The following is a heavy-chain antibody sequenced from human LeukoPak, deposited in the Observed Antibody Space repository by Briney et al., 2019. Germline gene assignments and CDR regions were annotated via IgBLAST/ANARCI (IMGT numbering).Heavy chain of an antibody. CDR2: INHSGST. V-gene: IGHV4-34*01. J-gene: IGHJ4*02. CDR3: ARGGRIALVRGVTARFYFDY. CDR1: GGSFSGYY. Sequence: SETLSLTCAVYGGSFSGYYWSWIRQPPGKGLEWIGEINHSGSTNYNPSLKSRVTISVDTSKNQFSLKLSSVTAADTAVYYCARGGRIALVRGVTARFYFDYWGQGTLVTISS. D-gene: IGHD3-10*01.